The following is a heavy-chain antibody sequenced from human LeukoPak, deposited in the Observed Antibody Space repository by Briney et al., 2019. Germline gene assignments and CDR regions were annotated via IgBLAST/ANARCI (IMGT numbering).Heavy chain of an antibody. CDR3: TKHPSDDGGAIDY. J-gene: IGHJ4*02. D-gene: IGHD4-23*01. Sequence: GGSLRLSCAAPGFTFSGSAMHWVRQASGTGLEWVGRIRSKANNYATAYAASVKGRFTISRDDSKNTAYLQMNSLKTEGTAVYYCTKHPSDDGGAIDYWGQGTLVTVSS. CDR2: IRSKANNYAT. CDR1: GFTFSGSA. V-gene: IGHV3-73*01.